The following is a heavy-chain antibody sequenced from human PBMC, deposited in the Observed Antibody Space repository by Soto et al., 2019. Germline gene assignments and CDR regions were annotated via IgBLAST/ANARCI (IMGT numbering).Heavy chain of an antibody. J-gene: IGHJ4*02. CDR3: ARDQPGYSYGYGLGY. CDR2: ISSSSSYI. V-gene: IGHV3-21*01. CDR1: GFTFSSYS. Sequence: GGSLRLSCAASGFTFSSYSMNWVRQAPGKELEWVPSISSSSSYIYYADSVKGRFTISRDNAKNSLYLQMNSLRAEDTAVYYCARDQPGYSYGYGLGYWGQGTLVTVSS. D-gene: IGHD5-18*01.